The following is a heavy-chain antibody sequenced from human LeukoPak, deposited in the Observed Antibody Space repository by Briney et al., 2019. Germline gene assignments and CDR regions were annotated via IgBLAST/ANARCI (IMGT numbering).Heavy chain of an antibody. V-gene: IGHV4-4*07. D-gene: IGHD3-10*01. CDR2: IYTSGST. Sequence: SETLSLTCTVSGGSISSYYWSWIRQPAGKGLEWIGRIYTSGSTNYNPSLKSRVTMSVDASKYQFSLKLSSVTAADTAVYYCARDVDYYYGSGSYYQNWFDPWGQGTLVTVSS. J-gene: IGHJ5*02. CDR1: GGSISSYY. CDR3: ARDVDYYYGSGSYYQNWFDP.